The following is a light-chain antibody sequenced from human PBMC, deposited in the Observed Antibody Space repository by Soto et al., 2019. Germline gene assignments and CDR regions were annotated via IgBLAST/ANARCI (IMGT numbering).Light chain of an antibody. V-gene: IGKV1-8*01. CDR2: AAS. J-gene: IGKJ3*01. CDR1: QGISSY. CDR3: QQFHSYPFP. Sequence: AIQMTKSPSSFSASSGDRVTITCRASQGISSYLAWYQQKPGKAPKLLIYAASTLQSGVPSRFSGSGSGTDFTLTISCLQSEDFATYYWQQFHSYPFPFGPGTKVDI.